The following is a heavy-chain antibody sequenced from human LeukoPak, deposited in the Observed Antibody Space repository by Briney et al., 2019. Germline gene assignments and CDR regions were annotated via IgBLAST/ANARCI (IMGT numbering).Heavy chain of an antibody. CDR1: GGTFSSYT. Sequence: SVKVSCMASGGTFSSYTISWVRQAPGQGLEWMGRIIPIRGIANYAQKFQGRVTIIADKSTSTAYMELSSLRSEDTAVYYCARDPSTSHYYYGMDVWGQGTTVTVSS. J-gene: IGHJ6*02. CDR3: ARDPSTSHYYYGMDV. V-gene: IGHV1-69*04. CDR2: IIPIRGIA. D-gene: IGHD2-2*01.